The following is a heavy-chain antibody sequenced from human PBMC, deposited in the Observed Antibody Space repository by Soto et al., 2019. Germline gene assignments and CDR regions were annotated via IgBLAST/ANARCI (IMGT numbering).Heavy chain of an antibody. V-gene: IGHV3-74*01. D-gene: IGHD1-26*01. Sequence: VQLVEAGGGLILPGGSLRLSCAASGFTFNTHWMHWVRQAPGKRLVWVSRINSDGSITDYADSVKGRFSISRDNPRNTLYPQMNSLSPEDTAVYYCARAMTSVGAAAKGDFWGQGTLVTVSS. CDR1: GFTFNTHW. CDR2: INSDGSIT. J-gene: IGHJ4*02. CDR3: ARAMTSVGAAAKGDF.